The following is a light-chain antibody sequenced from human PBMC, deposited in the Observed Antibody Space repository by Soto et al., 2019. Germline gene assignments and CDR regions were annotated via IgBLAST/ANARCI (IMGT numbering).Light chain of an antibody. V-gene: IGKV1-39*01. CDR3: QQSYSTPGT. CDR2: AAS. J-gene: IGKJ1*01. Sequence: DIQMTQSPSSLSASVGDRVTITCRASQSISSYLNWYQQKPGKAPKLLIYAASSLQSGVPSRFGGSGSGTDFTLTISSLQPEDFATYYCQQSYSTPGTFGQGTKVEIK. CDR1: QSISSY.